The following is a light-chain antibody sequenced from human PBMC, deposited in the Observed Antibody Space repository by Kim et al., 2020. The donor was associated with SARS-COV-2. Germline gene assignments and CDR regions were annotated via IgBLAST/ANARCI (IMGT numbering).Light chain of an antibody. CDR2: QNS. J-gene: IGLJ2*01. Sequence: SYELTQPPSVSVSPGQTASVTCSGDKLGDKFACWYQQKPGQSPALVIYQNSKRPSGIPERFSGSKSGNTATLTISGTQATDEADYYCQAWDRSTVVFGGGTQLTV. CDR1: KLGDKF. CDR3: QAWDRSTVV. V-gene: IGLV3-1*01.